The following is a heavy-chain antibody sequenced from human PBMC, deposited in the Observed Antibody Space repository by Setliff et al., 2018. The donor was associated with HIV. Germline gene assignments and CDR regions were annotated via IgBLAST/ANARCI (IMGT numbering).Heavy chain of an antibody. CDR2: IYHTGNT. J-gene: IGHJ6*03. Sequence: SETLSLTCTVSGGSISSTNYYWGWIRQTPGKGLEWIGEIYHTGNTNYNPSLKSRVTISVDTSKNQLSLKLSSVTAADTAVYYCSRQQLDGFRYKYYYMDVWGKGTTVTVS. V-gene: IGHV4-39*07. CDR1: GGSISSTNYY. CDR3: SRQQLDGFRYKYYYMDV. D-gene: IGHD6-13*01.